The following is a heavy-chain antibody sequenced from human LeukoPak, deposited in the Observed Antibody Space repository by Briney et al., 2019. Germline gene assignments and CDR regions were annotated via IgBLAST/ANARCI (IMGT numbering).Heavy chain of an antibody. Sequence: SVKVSCKASGGTFSSYAISWVRQAPGQGLEWMGGIIPILGTANYAQKFQGRVTITTDESTSTAYMELRSLRSDDTAVYYCARAPTVTTYGEYWFDPWGQGTLVTVSS. CDR3: ARAPTVTTYGEYWFDP. CDR2: IIPILGTA. V-gene: IGHV1-69*05. D-gene: IGHD4-17*01. CDR1: GGTFSSYA. J-gene: IGHJ5*02.